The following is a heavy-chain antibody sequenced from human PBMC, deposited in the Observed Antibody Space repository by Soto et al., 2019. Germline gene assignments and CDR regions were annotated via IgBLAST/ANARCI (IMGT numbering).Heavy chain of an antibody. Sequence: QVQLVQSGAEVKKPGSSVKVSCKASGGTFSSYAISWVRQAPGQGLEWMGGIIPIFGTANYAQKFQGRVTITADESTSTAYRELSSLRAEDTAVYYCAIFQGLKGIAARPPDAFDIWGQGTMVTVSS. CDR2: IIPIFGTA. D-gene: IGHD6-6*01. V-gene: IGHV1-69*01. CDR1: GGTFSSYA. J-gene: IGHJ3*02. CDR3: AIFQGLKGIAARPPDAFDI.